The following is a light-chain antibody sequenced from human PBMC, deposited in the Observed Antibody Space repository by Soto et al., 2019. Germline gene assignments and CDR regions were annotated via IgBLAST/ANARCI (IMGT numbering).Light chain of an antibody. CDR1: STVVGSYDY. CDR2: NVS. J-gene: IGLJ1*01. CDR3: SLYSRIRHYV. V-gene: IGLV2-14*04. Sequence: SRSRGSPDTLYGNENSTVVGSYDYVSWYQQHPGTVPKPMIYNVSNRPSGVSIRFSGSKSGNTASLTISGLQAEDEADYSCSLYSRIRHYVFSTRTKSTVL.